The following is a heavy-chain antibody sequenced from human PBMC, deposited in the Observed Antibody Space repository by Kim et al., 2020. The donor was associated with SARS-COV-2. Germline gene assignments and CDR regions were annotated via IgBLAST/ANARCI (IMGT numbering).Heavy chain of an antibody. D-gene: IGHD2-15*01. J-gene: IGHJ1*01. CDR3: ARGAYCRGGNCFPPGGY. V-gene: IGHV1-3*01. CDR2: INAANGNT. CDR1: GYSFTAYT. Sequence: ASVKVSCKASGYSFTAYTFHWVRQAPGQRLEWMGWINAANGNTELSQKFQGRVTSSRDTTATTVHMEVSSLRSEDTAVYYCARGAYCRGGNCFPPGGYWGQGTLVTVSS.